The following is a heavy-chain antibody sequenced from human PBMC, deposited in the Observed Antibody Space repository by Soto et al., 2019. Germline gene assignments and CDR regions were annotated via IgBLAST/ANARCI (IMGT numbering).Heavy chain of an antibody. CDR1: GGSISSYY. D-gene: IGHD3-22*01. V-gene: IGHV4-59*12. Sequence: ETLSLTCTVSGGSISSYYWSWIRQPPGKGLEWIGYIYYSGSTNYNPSLKSRVTISVDKSKNQFSLKLSSVTAADTAVYYCARSPDSSGYYPRRYYYGMDVWGQGTTVTVSS. CDR3: ARSPDSSGYYPRRYYYGMDV. J-gene: IGHJ6*02. CDR2: IYYSGST.